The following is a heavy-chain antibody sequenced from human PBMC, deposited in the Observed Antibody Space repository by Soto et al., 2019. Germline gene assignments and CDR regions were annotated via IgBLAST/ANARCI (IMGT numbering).Heavy chain of an antibody. CDR3: ARVCGGDCHYGMDV. CDR1: GGSISSGGYY. V-gene: IGHV4-31*03. Sequence: QVQLQESGPGLVKPSQTLSLTCTVSGGSISSGGYYWSWIRQHPGKGLEWIGYIYYSGSTYYNPSLKSRLTISVDTSKNQFSLKLSSVTAADTAVYYCARVCGGDCHYGMDVWGQGTTVTVSS. D-gene: IGHD2-21*02. CDR2: IYYSGST. J-gene: IGHJ6*02.